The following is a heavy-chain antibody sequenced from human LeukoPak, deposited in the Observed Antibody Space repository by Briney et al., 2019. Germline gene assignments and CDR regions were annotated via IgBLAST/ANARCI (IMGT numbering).Heavy chain of an antibody. CDR1: GFTFSSYA. CDR2: IRYDGSNK. J-gene: IGHJ5*01. D-gene: IGHD3-10*01. CDR3: ARGRRSGGITMIRGVKDRGWFDF. V-gene: IGHV3-30*04. Sequence: GGSLRLSCAASGFTFSSYAMHWVRQAPGKGLEWVAHIRYDGSNKYYADSVKGRFTISRDDSKKMLYLQMNSLRPEDTAVYYCARGRRSGGITMIRGVKDRGWFDFWGQGTLVTVSS.